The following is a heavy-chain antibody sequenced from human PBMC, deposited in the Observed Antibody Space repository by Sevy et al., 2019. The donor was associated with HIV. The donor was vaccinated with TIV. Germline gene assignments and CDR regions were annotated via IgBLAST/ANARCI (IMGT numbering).Heavy chain of an antibody. D-gene: IGHD3-22*01. V-gene: IGHV3-30-3*01. CDR3: ARDLGYESTGYLPLFDN. CDR2: ISYDGNIE. Sequence: GGSLRLSCAASGFTFSTHAMHWVRQAPGKGLEWVAIISYDGNIEYYPDSVKGRFTISRDDSKNTLYLQMNSLRSEDTALYYCARDLGYESTGYLPLFDNWGQGTLVTVSS. CDR1: GFTFSTHA. J-gene: IGHJ4*02.